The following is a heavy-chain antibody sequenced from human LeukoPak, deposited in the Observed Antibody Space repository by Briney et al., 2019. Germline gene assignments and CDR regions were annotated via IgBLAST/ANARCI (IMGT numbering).Heavy chain of an antibody. CDR3: ARGSGYYGDYVY. CDR2: IYYSGST. D-gene: IGHD4-17*01. Sequence: SETLSLTCTVSGGSVSSGSYYWSWIRQPPGKGLEWIGYIYYSGSTNYNPSLKSRVTISVDTSKNQFSLKLSSVTAADTAVYYCARGSGYYGDYVYWGQGTLVTVSS. V-gene: IGHV4-61*01. J-gene: IGHJ4*02. CDR1: GGSVSSGSYY.